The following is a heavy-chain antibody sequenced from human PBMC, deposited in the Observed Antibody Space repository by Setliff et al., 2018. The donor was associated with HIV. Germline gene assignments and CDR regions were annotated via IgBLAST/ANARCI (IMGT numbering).Heavy chain of an antibody. CDR2: VSRGGST. V-gene: IGHV4-34*01. Sequence: KASETLSLTCGVDDGSFSGYSWSWIRQSPGKGLEWIGEVSRGGSTTYNPSLTGRVSVSVDTSKSQLSLKLTNVTAADAAVYYCATAVCPSLNCYSFFNYWGHGSLVTVSS. CDR1: DGSFSGYS. D-gene: IGHD2-15*01. CDR3: ATAVCPSLNCYSFFNY. J-gene: IGHJ4*01.